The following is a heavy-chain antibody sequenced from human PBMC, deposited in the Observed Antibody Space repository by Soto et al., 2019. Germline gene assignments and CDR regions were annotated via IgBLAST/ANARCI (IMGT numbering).Heavy chain of an antibody. CDR1: GESLRGYY. Sequence: QVQLQQWGTGLLKPSETLSLHCAVYGESLRGYYWSWIRQTPAMGLEWIGEINHRGTTNHDSSLKRRAIISIDTSKNQVSLRLNYVTAADTAVYCCARGYPRSILSTSLTTSYWFDSWGQGTLVTVSS. V-gene: IGHV4-34*04. CDR3: ARGYPRSILSTSLTTSYWFDS. J-gene: IGHJ5*01. CDR2: INHRGTT. D-gene: IGHD2-21*01.